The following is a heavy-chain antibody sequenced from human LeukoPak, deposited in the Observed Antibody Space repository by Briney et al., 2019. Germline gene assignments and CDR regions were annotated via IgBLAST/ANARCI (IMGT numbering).Heavy chain of an antibody. CDR2: ISSDGINK. CDR1: AFTFSSYC. CDR3: ARDATTLGYSGYEMGAFDI. D-gene: IGHD5-12*01. Sequence: PGGPLRLSCAASAFTFSSYCLHCVRQAPGKGREWVAVISSDGINKCAADYVKGRLTISRDNGKNTLYLQMNSLRAEDTAVYYCARDATTLGYSGYEMGAFDIWGQGTMVTVSS. J-gene: IGHJ3*02. V-gene: IGHV3-30*03.